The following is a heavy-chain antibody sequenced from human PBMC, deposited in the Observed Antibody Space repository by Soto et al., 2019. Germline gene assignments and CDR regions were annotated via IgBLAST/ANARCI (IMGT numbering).Heavy chain of an antibody. CDR1: GLTFSSYA. CDR3: ADGGEWSFNFVY. Sequence: GSLRLSCAASGLTFSSYAMSWVRQAPGKGLEWVSGISVSGGNTYYADSVKGRFTISRDNSKNTLYLQMNNLRAEDTAVYYCADGGEWSFNFVYWGQGTLVTVSS. J-gene: IGHJ4*02. D-gene: IGHD3-3*01. CDR2: ISVSGGNT. V-gene: IGHV3-23*01.